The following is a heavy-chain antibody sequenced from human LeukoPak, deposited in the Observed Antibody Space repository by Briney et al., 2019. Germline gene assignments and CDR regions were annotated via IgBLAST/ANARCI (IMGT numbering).Heavy chain of an antibody. CDR2: IRGSGGGT. CDR3: AKAGIGVVGYFDY. D-gene: IGHD6-19*01. V-gene: IGHV3-23*01. Sequence: GGSLRLSCAASGFTFSSYAMSWVRQAPGKGLEWVSTIRGSGGGTYYADSVKGRFTISRDNSRNTLYLQMNSLRDEDTALYYCAKAGIGVVGYFDYWGQGTLVTVSS. J-gene: IGHJ4*02. CDR1: GFTFSSYA.